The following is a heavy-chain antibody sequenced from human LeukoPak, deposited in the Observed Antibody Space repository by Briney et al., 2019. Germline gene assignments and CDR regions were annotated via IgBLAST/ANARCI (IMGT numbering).Heavy chain of an antibody. J-gene: IGHJ6*02. CDR2: ISYDGSNK. CDR3: AKELGSSWCQPYYYYGMDV. D-gene: IGHD6-13*01. V-gene: IGHV3-30*18. Sequence: PGGSLRLSCAASGFTFSSYGMRWVRQAPGRGRGWVAVISYDGSNKYYADSVKGRFTISRDNSKNTLCLQMNSLRAEDTAVYYCAKELGSSWCQPYYYYGMDVWGQGTTVTVSS. CDR1: GFTFSSYG.